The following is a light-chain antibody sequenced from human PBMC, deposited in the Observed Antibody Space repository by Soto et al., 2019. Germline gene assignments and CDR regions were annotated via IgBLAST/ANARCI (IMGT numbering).Light chain of an antibody. CDR3: QSYDTSLGGEVV. CDR1: SSDVGGYNY. V-gene: IGLV2-14*01. J-gene: IGLJ2*01. Sequence: QSVLTQPASVSGSPGQSITISCTGTSSDVGGYNYVSWYQQHPAKAPKLMIFEVSNRPSGVPDRFSGSKSGTSASLAITGLQAEDEADYFCQSYDTSLGGEVVFGGGTKLTVL. CDR2: EVS.